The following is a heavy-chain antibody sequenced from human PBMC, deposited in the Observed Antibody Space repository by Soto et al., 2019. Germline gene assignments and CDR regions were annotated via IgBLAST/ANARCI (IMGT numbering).Heavy chain of an antibody. D-gene: IGHD3-16*02. CDR3: ARHDVGDYIWGSYRHANYYYYYMDV. J-gene: IGHJ6*03. CDR2: IYYSGST. V-gene: IGHV4-59*08. CDR1: GGSISSYY. Sequence: SETLSLTCTVSGGSISSYYWSWIRQPPGKGLEWIGYIYYSGSTNYNPSLKSRVTISVDTSKNQFSLKLSSVTAADTAVYYCARHDVGDYIWGSYRHANYYYYYMDVWGKGNTVTVSS.